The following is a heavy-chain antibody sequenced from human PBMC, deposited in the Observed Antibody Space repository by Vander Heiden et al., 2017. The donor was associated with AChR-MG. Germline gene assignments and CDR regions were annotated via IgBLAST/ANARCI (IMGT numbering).Heavy chain of an antibody. V-gene: IGHV3-23*01. CDR2: ISGSSGST. CDR3: AKTGATTSNYYYYMDV. D-gene: IGHD1-26*01. CDR1: GSTLTSYA. J-gene: IGHJ6*03. Sequence: EVQLLESGGGSVQPVGSLRLSCAASGSTLTSYAMSWVRQAPGKGLEWVSAISGSSGSTYYADSVKGRFTISRDNSKNTLYLQMNSLRAEDTAVYYCAKTGATTSNYYYYMDVWGKGTTVTVSS.